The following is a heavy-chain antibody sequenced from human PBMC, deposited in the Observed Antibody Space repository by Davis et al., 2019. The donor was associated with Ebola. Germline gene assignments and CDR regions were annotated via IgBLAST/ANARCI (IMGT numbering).Heavy chain of an antibody. V-gene: IGHV1-18*01. D-gene: IGHD6-19*01. Sequence: ASVKVSCKASGGTFSSYAISWVRQAPGQGLEWMGWISAYNGNTHYAQKLQGRVTMTTDTSTSTAYMELRSLRSDDTAVYYCAREPGYSSGWYRAQSYYYYYGMDVWGQGTTVTVSS. CDR2: ISAYNGNT. J-gene: IGHJ6*02. CDR3: AREPGYSSGWYRAQSYYYYYGMDV. CDR1: GGTFSSYA.